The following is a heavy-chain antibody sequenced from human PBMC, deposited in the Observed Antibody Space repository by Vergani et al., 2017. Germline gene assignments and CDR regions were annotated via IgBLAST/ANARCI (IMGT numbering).Heavy chain of an antibody. CDR2: INPNSGGT. D-gene: IGHD6-13*01. CDR1: GYTFTSYG. J-gene: IGHJ5*02. Sequence: QVQLVQSGAEVKKPGASVKVSCKASGYTFTSYGISWVRQAPGQGLEWMGWINPNSGGTNYAQKFQGRVTMTRDTSISTAYMELSRLRSDDTAVYYCARERGIAAAGSWFDPWGQGTLVTVSS. CDR3: ARERGIAAAGSWFDP. V-gene: IGHV1-2*02.